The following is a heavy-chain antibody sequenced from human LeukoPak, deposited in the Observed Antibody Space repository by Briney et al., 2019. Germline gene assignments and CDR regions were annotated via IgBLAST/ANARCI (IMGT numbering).Heavy chain of an antibody. J-gene: IGHJ5*02. Sequence: SETLSLTCTVSGGSISSYYWSWIRQPPGKGLEWVGYIYYSGSTNYNPSLKSRVTISVDTSKNQFSLKLSSVTAADTAVYYCGRVLMYVFDPWGQGTLVTVSS. CDR2: IYYSGST. V-gene: IGHV4-59*01. CDR1: GGSISSYY. CDR3: GRVLMYVFDP. D-gene: IGHD2-8*01.